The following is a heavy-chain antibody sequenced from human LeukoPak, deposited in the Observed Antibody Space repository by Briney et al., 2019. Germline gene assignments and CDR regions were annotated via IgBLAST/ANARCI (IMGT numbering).Heavy chain of an antibody. CDR3: ASVSWGYEGYFDY. CDR1: GFTVSSNY. CDR2: IYSGGST. D-gene: IGHD5-18*01. J-gene: IGHJ4*02. V-gene: IGHV3-66*01. Sequence: GGSLRLSCAASGFTVSSNYMSWVRQAPGKGLEWVSVIYSGGSTYYADSVKGRFTISRDNSKNTLYLQMNSLRAEDTAVYYCASVSWGYEGYFDYWGQGTLVTVSS.